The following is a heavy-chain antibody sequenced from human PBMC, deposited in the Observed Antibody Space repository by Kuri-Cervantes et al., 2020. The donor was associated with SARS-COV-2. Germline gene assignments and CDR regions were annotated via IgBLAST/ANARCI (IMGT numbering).Heavy chain of an antibody. Sequence: LTCAAPGFTFSSYGMHWVRQAPGKGLEWVAFIRYDGSNKYYADSVKGRFTISRDNSKNTLYLQMNSLRAEDTAVYYCAKDKSVNFAKNYFDYWGQGTLVTVSS. V-gene: IGHV3-30*02. CDR2: IRYDGSNK. J-gene: IGHJ4*02. CDR1: GFTFSSYG. CDR3: AKDKSVNFAKNYFDY. D-gene: IGHD3-9*01.